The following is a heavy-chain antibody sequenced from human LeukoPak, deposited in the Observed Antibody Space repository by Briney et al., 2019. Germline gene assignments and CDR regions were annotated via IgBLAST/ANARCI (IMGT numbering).Heavy chain of an antibody. D-gene: IGHD3-10*02. J-gene: IGHJ6*03. CDR1: GGSISSGSYY. CDR3: ARGRVGARVRGDYYMDV. CDR2: IYTSGST. V-gene: IGHV4-61*02. Sequence: SETLSLTCTVSGGSISSGSYYWSWIRQPAGKGLEWIGRIYTSGSTNYNPSLKSRVTISVDTSKNQFSLKLSSVTAADTAVYYCARGRVGARVRGDYYMDVWGKGPTVTVSS.